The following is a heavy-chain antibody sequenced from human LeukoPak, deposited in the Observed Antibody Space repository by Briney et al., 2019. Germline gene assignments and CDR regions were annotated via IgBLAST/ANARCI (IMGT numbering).Heavy chain of an antibody. CDR1: GFTFSSYA. Sequence: GGSLRLSCAASGFTFSSYAMTWVRQAPGKGLEWVSAISGSGDSTYYADSVKGRFTISRDNSKNTLYLQMNSLRAEDTAVYYCAKDSYIIWFDPWGQGTLVTVSS. V-gene: IGHV3-23*01. D-gene: IGHD1-26*01. CDR3: AKDSYIIWFDP. CDR2: ISGSGDST. J-gene: IGHJ5*02.